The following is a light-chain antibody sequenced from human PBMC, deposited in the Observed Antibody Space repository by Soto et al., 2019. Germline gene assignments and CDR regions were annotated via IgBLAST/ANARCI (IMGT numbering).Light chain of an antibody. CDR1: SSDVAYYNY. V-gene: IGLV2-11*01. J-gene: IGLJ2*01. Sequence: QSALTQPRSVSGSPGQSVTISCTGTSSDVAYYNYVSWYQHHPGKAPQLMINDVSKRPSGVPDRFSGSKSGNTASLTISGLQAEDGADYYCCSYAGSYTLVFGGGTKLTVL. CDR3: CSYAGSYTLV. CDR2: DVS.